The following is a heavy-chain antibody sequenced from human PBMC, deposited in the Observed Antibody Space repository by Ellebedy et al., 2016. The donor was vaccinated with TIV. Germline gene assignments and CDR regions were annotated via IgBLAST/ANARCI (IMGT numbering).Heavy chain of an antibody. CDR2: ISYDGSNK. V-gene: IGHV3-30*03. CDR3: ARDPYNYGYFDY. CDR1: GFTFSRSG. D-gene: IGHD5-18*01. J-gene: IGHJ4*02. Sequence: PGGSLRLSCAASGFTFSRSGMHWVRQAPGKGLAWVAVISYDGSNKYYADSVKGRFTISRDNSKNTLYLQMNSLRAEDTAVYYCARDPYNYGYFDYWGQGTLVTVSS.